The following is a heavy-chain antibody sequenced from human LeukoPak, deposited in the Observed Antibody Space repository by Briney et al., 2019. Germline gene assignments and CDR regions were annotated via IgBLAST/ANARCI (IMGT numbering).Heavy chain of an antibody. CDR2: ISAYNGNT. D-gene: IGHD2-21*02. CDR3: ARPNVVTAKGTHFDY. J-gene: IGHJ4*02. Sequence: GASVKVSCKASGYTFTSYGISWVRQAPGQGLEWMGWISAYNGNTNYAQKLQGRVTMTTDTSTSTAYMELRSLRSDDTAVYYCARPNVVTAKGTHFDYWGQGTLVTVSS. V-gene: IGHV1-18*01. CDR1: GYTFTSYG.